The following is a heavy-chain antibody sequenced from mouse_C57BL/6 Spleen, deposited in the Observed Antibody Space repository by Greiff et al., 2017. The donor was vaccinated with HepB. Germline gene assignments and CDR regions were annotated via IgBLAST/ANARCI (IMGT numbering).Heavy chain of an antibody. CDR1: GYSITSGYY. Sequence: EVQLQQSGPGLVKPSPSLSLTCSVTGYSITSGYYWNWIRQFPGNKLEWMGYISYDGSNNYNPSLKNRISITRDTSKNQFFLKLNSVTTEDTATYYCAREGPYYSNGFDYWGQGTTLTVSS. V-gene: IGHV3-6*01. J-gene: IGHJ2*01. D-gene: IGHD2-5*01. CDR3: AREGPYYSNGFDY. CDR2: ISYDGSN.